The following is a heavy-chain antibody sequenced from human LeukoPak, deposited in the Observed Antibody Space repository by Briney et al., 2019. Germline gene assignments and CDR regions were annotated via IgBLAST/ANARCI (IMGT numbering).Heavy chain of an antibody. CDR1: GGSISSSSYY. CDR2: IYYSGST. Sequence: SETLSLTCTVSGGSISSSSYYWGWIRQPPGKGLEWIGSIYYSGSTYYNPSLKSRVTISVDTSKNQFSLKLSSVTAADTAVYYCASGPNDYGGNSEQVYWGQGTLVTVSS. J-gene: IGHJ4*02. CDR3: ASGPNDYGGNSEQVY. D-gene: IGHD4-23*01. V-gene: IGHV4-39*07.